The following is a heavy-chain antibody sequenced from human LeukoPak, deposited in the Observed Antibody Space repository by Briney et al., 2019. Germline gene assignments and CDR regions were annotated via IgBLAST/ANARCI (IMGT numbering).Heavy chain of an antibody. CDR2: MSGSGGST. CDR3: AKDSYSNYANWFDP. J-gene: IGHJ5*02. Sequence: GGSLSLSWAASGLTFSSYAMGWVSQAEGGGRGWVAAMSGSGGSTYYADSVKGRFTISRDNSKNTLYLQMNSLRAEDTAVYYCAKDSYSNYANWFDPWGQGTLVTVSS. CDR1: GLTFSSYA. V-gene: IGHV3-23*01. D-gene: IGHD4-11*01.